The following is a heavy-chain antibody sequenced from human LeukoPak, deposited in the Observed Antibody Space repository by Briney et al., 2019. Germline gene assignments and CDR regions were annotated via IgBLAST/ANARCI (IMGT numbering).Heavy chain of an antibody. CDR2: ISPSADIT. J-gene: IGHJ4*02. Sequence: GGSLRLSCAASGFTFSSYAMSWVRQAPGKGLEWISGISPSADITYYADSVKGRFTISRGNSENTVYLHMSSLRAGDTAVYFCAKDDAWLQFNDWGQGTLVTVSS. CDR3: AKDDAWLQFND. CDR1: GFTFSSYA. V-gene: IGHV3-23*01. D-gene: IGHD5-24*01.